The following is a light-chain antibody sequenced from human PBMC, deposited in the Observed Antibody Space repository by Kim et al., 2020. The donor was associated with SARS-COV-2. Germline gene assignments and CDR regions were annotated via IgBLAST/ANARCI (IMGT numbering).Light chain of an antibody. CDR2: DAS. V-gene: IGKV1-5*01. CDR1: QSISSW. Sequence: DIQMTQSPSTLSVSVGDRVTITCRASQSISSWLAWYQQKPGKAPKLLIYDASSLGSGVPSRFSGSGSGTEFTLTISSLQPDDFATYYCQHFTFGQGTKVDIK. CDR3: QHFT. J-gene: IGKJ1*01.